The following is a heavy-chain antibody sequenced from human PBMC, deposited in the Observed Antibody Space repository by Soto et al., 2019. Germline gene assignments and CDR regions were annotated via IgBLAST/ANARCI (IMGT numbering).Heavy chain of an antibody. CDR1: GFSYITYG. CDR2: VSGGSGVT. J-gene: IGHJ4*02. CDR3: VRWSGYGDI. D-gene: IGHD6-25*01. Sequence: VQLLESGGGLVQPGGSLRLSCAVSGFSYITYGVRWVRQVPGKGLERVCGVSGGSGVTHYRDSVKGRFTITGEDAKNTVYLPMSSLRVEDTVVYHCVRWSGYGDIWGQGTLASVSS. V-gene: IGHV3-23*01.